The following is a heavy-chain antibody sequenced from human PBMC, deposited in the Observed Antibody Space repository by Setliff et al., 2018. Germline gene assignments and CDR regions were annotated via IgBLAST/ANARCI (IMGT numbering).Heavy chain of an antibody. CDR1: GGSISSMSYY. Sequence: PSETLSLTCTVSGGSISSMSYYWGWIRQPPGKGLEWVGYVYYTGTTNYSPSLKGRVIISVDASKNRLSLQLNSVTPADTAVYYCAGDRSAYNYGLDVWGQGTTVTVSS. J-gene: IGHJ6*02. CDR2: VYYTGTT. V-gene: IGHV4-61*01. CDR3: AGDRSAYNYGLDV.